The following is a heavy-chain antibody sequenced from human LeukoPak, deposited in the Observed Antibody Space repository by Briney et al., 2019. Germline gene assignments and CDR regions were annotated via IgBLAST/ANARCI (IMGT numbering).Heavy chain of an antibody. CDR2: INHSGST. Sequence: SETLSLTCAVYGGSFSGYYWSWIRQPPGKGLEWIGEINHSGSTNYNPSLKSRVTISVDTSKNQFSLKLSSVTAADTAVYYCARVDRRYVWGSYHYYYYYYMDVWGKGTTVTVSS. D-gene: IGHD3-16*02. CDR1: GGSFSGYY. J-gene: IGHJ6*03. V-gene: IGHV4-34*01. CDR3: ARVDRRYVWGSYHYYYYYYMDV.